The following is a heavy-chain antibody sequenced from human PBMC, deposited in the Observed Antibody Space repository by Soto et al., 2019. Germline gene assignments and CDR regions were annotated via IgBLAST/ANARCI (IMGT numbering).Heavy chain of an antibody. J-gene: IGHJ4*01. CDR3: AKGSTYSFYFDS. Sequence: GGSLRLSCVASGFSFSSYDMSWVRQAPGKGLEWVSFIIGNSGTTYYADSVKGRFTISRDNSKNMLYLQMSSLRAEDTAVYYCAKGSTYSFYFDSWRQGTLVTVSS. D-gene: IGHD6-13*01. CDR2: IIGNSGTT. CDR1: GFSFSSYD. V-gene: IGHV3-23*01.